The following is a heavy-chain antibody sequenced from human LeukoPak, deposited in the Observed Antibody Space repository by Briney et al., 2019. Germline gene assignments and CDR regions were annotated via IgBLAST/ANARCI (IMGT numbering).Heavy chain of an antibody. J-gene: IGHJ6*03. Sequence: PSETLSLTCTVSGGSISSSSYYWGWIRQPPGKGLEWIGSIYYSGSTYYNPSLKSQVTISVDTSKNQFSLKLSSVTAADTAVYYCARQVIYGDYVDYYYYMDVWGKGTTVTVSS. CDR2: IYYSGST. CDR3: ARQVIYGDYVDYYYYMDV. V-gene: IGHV4-39*07. CDR1: GGSISSSSYY. D-gene: IGHD4-17*01.